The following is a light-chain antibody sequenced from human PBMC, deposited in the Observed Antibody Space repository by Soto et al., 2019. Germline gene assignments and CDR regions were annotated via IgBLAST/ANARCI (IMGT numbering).Light chain of an antibody. CDR3: QQRSNTRT. V-gene: IGKV3-15*01. Sequence: EIVMTQSPATLSVSPGDRATLSCRASQSVSSNLAWYQQKPGQAPRLLIYGASTRATGIPARFSGSGSGTDFTLTISSLQSEDFAVYYCQQRSNTRTFGQGTRLEI. CDR1: QSVSSN. CDR2: GAS. J-gene: IGKJ5*01.